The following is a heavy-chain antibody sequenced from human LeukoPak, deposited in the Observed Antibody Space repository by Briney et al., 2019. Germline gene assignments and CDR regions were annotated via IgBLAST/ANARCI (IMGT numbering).Heavy chain of an antibody. D-gene: IGHD4-17*01. J-gene: IGHJ4*02. Sequence: GGSLRLSCAASGVIFNNFAFHRVRQAPGKGLERVAAISYDGSNKYYADSVRGRLTISRDNSKNTLYLQMNSLRAEDTAVYYCARAGRADGDYHYFEYWGQGTLVTVSS. CDR1: GVIFNNFA. CDR3: ARAGRADGDYHYFEY. V-gene: IGHV3-30-3*01. CDR2: ISYDGSNK.